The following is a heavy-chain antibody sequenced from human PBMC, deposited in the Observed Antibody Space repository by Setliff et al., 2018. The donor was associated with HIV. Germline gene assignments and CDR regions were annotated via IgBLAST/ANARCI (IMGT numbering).Heavy chain of an antibody. CDR3: ALTGHRLLRGYMDV. V-gene: IGHV4-4*07. CDR2: LYVSGDT. Sequence: SETLSLTCYVTDATISSYCWSWVRQPAGKGLEWIGRLYVSGDTNYNPSLKSRVTMSLDTSKKHFSLNLKSVTAADTAVYYCALTGHRLLRGYMDVWGKGTTVTVSS. D-gene: IGHD2-15*01. CDR1: DATISSYC. J-gene: IGHJ6*03.